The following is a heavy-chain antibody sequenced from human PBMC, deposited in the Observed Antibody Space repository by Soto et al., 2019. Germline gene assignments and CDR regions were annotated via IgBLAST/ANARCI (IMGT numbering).Heavy chain of an antibody. V-gene: IGHV4-31*03. CDR1: GGSISSGGYY. CDR3: ASCPIAAAGRGKWFDP. CDR2: IYYSGST. D-gene: IGHD6-13*01. J-gene: IGHJ5*02. Sequence: PSETLSLTCTVSGGSISSGGYYWSWIRQHPGKGLEWIGYIYYSGSTYYNPSLKSRVTISVDTSKNQFSLKLSSVTAADTAVYYCASCPIAAAGRGKWFDPWGQGTLVTVS.